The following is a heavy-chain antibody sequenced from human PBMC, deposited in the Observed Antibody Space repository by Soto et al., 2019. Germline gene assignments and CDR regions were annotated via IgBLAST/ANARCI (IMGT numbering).Heavy chain of an antibody. CDR1: GFTFSACA. Sequence: GGSLRLSCAASGFTFSACAMSWVRQAPGKGLEWVSAISGRSVSTYYADSVKGRFTISRDNSKNTLYLQMNSLRAEDTAVYYCAKFGMATTKRSPPYYIDYWGQGALVTVSS. J-gene: IGHJ4*02. V-gene: IGHV3-23*01. D-gene: IGHD1-1*01. CDR2: ISGRSVST. CDR3: AKFGMATTKRSPPYYIDY.